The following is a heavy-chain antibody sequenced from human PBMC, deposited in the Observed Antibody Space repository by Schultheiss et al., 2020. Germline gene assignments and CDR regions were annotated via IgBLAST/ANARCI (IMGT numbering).Heavy chain of an antibody. D-gene: IGHD7-27*01. V-gene: IGHV3-23*01. CDR3: AKDLLGIADH. CDR1: GFTFSSYG. J-gene: IGHJ4*02. CDR2: IGGTGTGT. Sequence: GGSLRLSCAASGFTFSSYGMHWVRQAPGKGLDWVSAIGGTGTGTYYGDSVKGRFTVSRDNSKNTMYLQMNSLRPDDTAVYYCAKDLLGIADHWGQGALVTVSS.